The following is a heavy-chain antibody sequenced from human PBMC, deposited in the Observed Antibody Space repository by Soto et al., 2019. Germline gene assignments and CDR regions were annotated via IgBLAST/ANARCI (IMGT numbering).Heavy chain of an antibody. CDR3: ARDIRLGYLNWFDP. CDR1: GGTFSSYA. V-gene: IGHV1-69*13. CDR2: IIPIFGTA. J-gene: IGHJ5*02. D-gene: IGHD1-26*01. Sequence: ASVKVSCKASGGTFSSYAISWVRQAPGQGLEWMGGIIPIFGTANYAQKFQGRVTITADESTSTAYMELSSLRSEDTAVYYCARDIRLGYLNWFDPWGQGTLVTVSS.